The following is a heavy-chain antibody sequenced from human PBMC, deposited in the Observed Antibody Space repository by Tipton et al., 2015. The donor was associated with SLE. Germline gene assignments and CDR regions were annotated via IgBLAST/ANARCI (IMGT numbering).Heavy chain of an antibody. CDR1: RYSISSGYY. J-gene: IGHJ3*01. Sequence: TLSLTCSVSRYSISSGYYWGWCRQPPGKGLGWIGCIYRSGRTHYNSSLKSRVTISIDTSKNEFSLNVSSMTAADTAVYYCARFAVILTAYAFDVWGQGTMVTVSS. CDR3: ARFAVILTAYAFDV. D-gene: IGHD3-9*01. V-gene: IGHV4-38-2*01. CDR2: IYRSGRT.